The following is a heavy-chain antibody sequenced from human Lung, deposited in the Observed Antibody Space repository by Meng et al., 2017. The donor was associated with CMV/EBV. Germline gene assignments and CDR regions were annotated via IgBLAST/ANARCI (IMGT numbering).Heavy chain of an antibody. D-gene: IGHD2-2*01. J-gene: IGHJ3*02. V-gene: IGHV3-21*01. CDR1: GFTFSTYS. Sequence: GESXKISXAASGFTFSTYSMNWVRQAPGKGLEWVSFITSSSSYIYYADSVRGRFTISRDNAKNSLYLQMNSLRAEDTAIYYCAIYCSTTTCPPGHDACDIWGQETXVTVSS. CDR3: AIYCSTTTCPPGHDACDI. CDR2: ITSSSSYI.